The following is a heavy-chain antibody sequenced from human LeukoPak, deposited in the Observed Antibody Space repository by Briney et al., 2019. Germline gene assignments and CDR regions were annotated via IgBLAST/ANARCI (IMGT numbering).Heavy chain of an antibody. CDR3: ARLQGGSYSLDY. Sequence: PSETLSLTCTVSGGSISSYYWSRIRQPPGKGLEWIGYIYTSGSTNYNPSLKSRVTISVDTSKNQFSLKLSSVTAADTAVYYCARLQGGSYSLDYWGQGTLVTVSS. V-gene: IGHV4-4*09. J-gene: IGHJ4*02. CDR2: IYTSGST. CDR1: GGSISSYY. D-gene: IGHD1-26*01.